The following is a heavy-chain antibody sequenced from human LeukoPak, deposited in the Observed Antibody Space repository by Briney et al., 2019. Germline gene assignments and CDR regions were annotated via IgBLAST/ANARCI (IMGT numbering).Heavy chain of an antibody. CDR3: ARDGSGSYADY. Sequence: SETLSLTCAVSGGSIGSINWWSWVRQPPGKGVEWIGVIYHSGSTNYNPSLKSRVTISVDKSKSQSSLKLSSAPAADTAVYYCARDGSGSYADYWGQGTLVTVSS. D-gene: IGHD3-10*01. V-gene: IGHV4-4*02. J-gene: IGHJ4*02. CDR2: IYHSGST. CDR1: GGSIGSINW.